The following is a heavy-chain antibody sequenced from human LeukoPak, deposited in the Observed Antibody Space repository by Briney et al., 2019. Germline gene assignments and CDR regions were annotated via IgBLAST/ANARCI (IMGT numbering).Heavy chain of an antibody. Sequence: SSETLCLTCTVCGGSLSSYYWSWIRQPPGKGLEWIGYIDNTESTNYNPSLKSRVNISVDKSNNHFSLKLSSVTAADTAVYYCARMTYDPHGVDVWGKGTTVTVSS. CDR2: IDNTEST. CDR1: GGSLSSYY. V-gene: IGHV4-59*01. J-gene: IGHJ6*04. CDR3: ARMTYDPHGVDV. D-gene: IGHD5-12*01.